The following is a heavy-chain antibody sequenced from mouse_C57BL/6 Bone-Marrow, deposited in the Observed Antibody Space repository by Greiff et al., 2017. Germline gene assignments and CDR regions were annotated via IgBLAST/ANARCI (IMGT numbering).Heavy chain of an antibody. CDR3: TRGHYCGSSYDAMDY. Sequence: EVQLVESGEGLVKPGGSLKLSCAASGFTFSSYAMSWVRQTPEKRLEWVAYISSGGDYIYYADTVKGRFTISRDNARNTLYLQMSSLKSEDTAMYYCTRGHYCGSSYDAMDYWGQGTSVTVSS. J-gene: IGHJ4*01. V-gene: IGHV5-9-1*02. CDR1: GFTFSSYA. CDR2: ISSGGDYI. D-gene: IGHD1-1*01.